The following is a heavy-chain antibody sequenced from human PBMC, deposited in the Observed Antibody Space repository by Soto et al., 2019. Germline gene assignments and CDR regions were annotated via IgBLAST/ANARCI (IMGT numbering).Heavy chain of an antibody. CDR2: INAGNGNT. CDR3: ALGFRGGHADRFDP. V-gene: IGHV1-3*01. CDR1: GYTFTSYA. D-gene: IGHD2-15*01. Sequence: ASVKVSCKASGYTFTSYAMHWVRQAPGQRLEWMGWINAGNGNTKYSQKFQGRVTITRDTSASTAYMELSSLRSEDTAVYYCALGFRGGHADRFDPWGQGTPVPVSS. J-gene: IGHJ5*02.